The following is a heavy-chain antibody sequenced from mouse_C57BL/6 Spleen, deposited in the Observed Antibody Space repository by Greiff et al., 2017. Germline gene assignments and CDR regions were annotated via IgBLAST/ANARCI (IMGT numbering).Heavy chain of an antibody. CDR3: ARGSPLGYGSNDDAMDY. CDR2: IDPNSGGT. D-gene: IGHD1-1*01. Sequence: QVQLQQPGAELVKPGASVKLSCTASGYTFTSYWMHWVKQRPGRGLEWIGRIDPNSGGTKYTEKFKGQATLTVDKPSSTAYMQLSSLTSGDSAVYYCARGSPLGYGSNDDAMDYWGQGTLVTVSA. V-gene: IGHV1-72*01. CDR1: GYTFTSYW. J-gene: IGHJ4*01.